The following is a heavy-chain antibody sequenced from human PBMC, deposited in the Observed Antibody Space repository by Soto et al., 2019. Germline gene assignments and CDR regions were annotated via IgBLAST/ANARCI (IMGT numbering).Heavy chain of an antibody. CDR3: ARDSDTAMAKRYYYYGMDV. CDR2: IIPIFGTA. CDR1: GGTFSSYA. Sequence: ASVKVSCKASGGTFSSYAISWVRQAPRQGLEWMGGIIPIFGTANYAQKFQGRVTITADESTSTAYMELSSLRSEDTAVYYCARDSDTAMAKRYYYYGMDVWGQGTTVTVSS. D-gene: IGHD5-18*01. V-gene: IGHV1-69*13. J-gene: IGHJ6*02.